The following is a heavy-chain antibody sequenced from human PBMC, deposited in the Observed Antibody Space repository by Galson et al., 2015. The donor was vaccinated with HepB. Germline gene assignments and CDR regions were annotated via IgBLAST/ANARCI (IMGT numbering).Heavy chain of an antibody. V-gene: IGHV3-30*18. CDR1: GFSFSYYG. J-gene: IGHJ4*02. CDR2: ISYDGSDK. CDR3: AKDSGYSQPYFDH. D-gene: IGHD3-22*01. Sequence: SLRLSCAASGFSFSYYGMHWIRQAPGKGLERVASISYDGSDKNYADSVKGRFTLSRDTSKNTLFLQMSSLRVEDTAVYYCAKDSGYSQPYFDHWGQGTLVTVSP.